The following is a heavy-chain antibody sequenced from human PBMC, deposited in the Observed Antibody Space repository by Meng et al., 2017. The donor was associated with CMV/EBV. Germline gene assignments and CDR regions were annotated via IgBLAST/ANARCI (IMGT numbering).Heavy chain of an antibody. J-gene: IGHJ4*02. V-gene: IGHV3-30-3*02. Sequence: GGSLRLSCAASGFTFSSYAMHWVRQAPGKGLEWVAVISYDGSNKYYADSVKGRFTISRDNSKNTLYLQMNSLRAEDTAVYYCAKIASDYYDSSGCFDYWGQGTLVTVSS. D-gene: IGHD3-22*01. CDR3: AKIASDYYDSSGCFDY. CDR1: GFTFSSYA. CDR2: ISYDGSNK.